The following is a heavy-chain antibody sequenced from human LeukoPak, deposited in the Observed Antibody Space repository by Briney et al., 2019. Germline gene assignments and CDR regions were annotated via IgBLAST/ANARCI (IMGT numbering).Heavy chain of an antibody. CDR2: INPNSGGT. Sequence: GASVKVSCKASGYTFTGYYMHWVRQAPGQGLEWMGWINPNSGGTNYAQKFQGRVTMTRDTSISTAYMELSRLRSDDTAVYYCARDWGRITMVRGVTAYNWFDPWGQGTLVTVSS. CDR1: GYTFTGYY. J-gene: IGHJ5*02. V-gene: IGHV1-2*02. CDR3: ARDWGRITMVRGVTAYNWFDP. D-gene: IGHD3-10*01.